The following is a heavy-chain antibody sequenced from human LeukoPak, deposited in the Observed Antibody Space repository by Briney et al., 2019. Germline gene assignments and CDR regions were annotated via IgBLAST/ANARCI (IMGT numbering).Heavy chain of an antibody. J-gene: IGHJ5*02. CDR1: GGSISSYY. Sequence: PSETLSLTCTVSGGSISSYYWSWIRQPAGKGLEWIGRIFTSGSTNYNPPLKSRVTMSVDTSKNQFSLKLSSVTAADTAVYYCARDYPSGYYSFWFDPWGQGTLVTVSS. CDR2: IFTSGST. CDR3: ARDYPSGYYSFWFDP. V-gene: IGHV4-4*07. D-gene: IGHD3-3*01.